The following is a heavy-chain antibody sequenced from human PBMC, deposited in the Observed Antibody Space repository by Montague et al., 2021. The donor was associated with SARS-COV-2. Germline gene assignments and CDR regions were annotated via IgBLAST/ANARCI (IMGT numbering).Heavy chain of an antibody. V-gene: IGHV3-23*01. CDR2: ISGSGGST. CDR3: RVGNYYDSISDY. J-gene: IGHJ4*02. Sequence: SRSLSWAASGFTFSSYAMSWVRQAPGKGLEWVSAISGSGGSTYYADSVKGRFTISRDNSKNTLYLQMNSLRAEDTAVYYCRVGNYYDSISDYWGQGTLVTVSS. CDR1: GFTFSSYA. D-gene: IGHD3-22*01.